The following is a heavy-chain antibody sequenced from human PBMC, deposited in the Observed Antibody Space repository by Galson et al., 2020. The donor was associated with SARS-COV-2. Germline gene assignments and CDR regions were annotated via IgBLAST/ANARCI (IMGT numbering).Heavy chain of an antibody. D-gene: IGHD2-15*01. CDR2: IDPNSGGT. CDR1: GYTFTGYY. Sequence: ASVKVSCKASGYTFTGYYLHWVRQAPGQGLEWMGWIDPNSGGTNYAQKFQDWVTMTRDTSISTAYMELNRLKSDDTAIYYCARSLVVIAATPSSYYYYYGMDVWGQGTTVTVSS. J-gene: IGHJ6*02. V-gene: IGHV1-2*04. CDR3: ARSLVVIAATPSSYYYYYGMDV.